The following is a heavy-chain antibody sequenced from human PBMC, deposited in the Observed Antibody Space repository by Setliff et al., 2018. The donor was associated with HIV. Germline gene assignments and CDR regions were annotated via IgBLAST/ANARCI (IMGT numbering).Heavy chain of an antibody. J-gene: IGHJ5*02. CDR2: IIPILGIA. CDR1: GGTFSSYA. CDR3: ARQNRYYYGSGSFHNWFDP. V-gene: IGHV1-69*10. D-gene: IGHD3-10*01. Sequence: SVKVSCKASGGTFSSYAISWVRQAPGQGLEWMGGIIPILGIANYAQKFQGGVTITADKSTSTAYMELSSLRSEDTAAYYCARQNRYYYGSGSFHNWFDPWGQGTLVTVSS.